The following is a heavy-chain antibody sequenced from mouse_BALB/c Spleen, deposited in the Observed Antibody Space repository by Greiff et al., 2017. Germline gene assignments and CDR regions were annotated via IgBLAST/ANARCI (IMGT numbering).Heavy chain of an antibody. CDR2: IRSKSNNYAT. V-gene: IGHV10-1*02. D-gene: IGHD1-1*01. J-gene: IGHJ4*01. CDR1: GFTFNTYA. CDR3: VSPYYYGRSYAMDY. Sequence: EVQRVESGGGLVQPKGSLKLSCAASGFTFNTYAMNWVRQAPGKGLEWVARIRSKSNNYATYYADSVKDRFTISRDDSQSMLYLQMNNLKTEDTAMYYCVSPYYYGRSYAMDYWGQGTSVTVSS.